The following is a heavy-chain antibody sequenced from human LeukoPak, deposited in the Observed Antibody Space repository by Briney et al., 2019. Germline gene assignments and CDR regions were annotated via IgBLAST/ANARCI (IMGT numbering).Heavy chain of an antibody. CDR3: AIKKGGWFDP. Sequence: SETLSLTCTVSGASMNTYYWSWIPQPPGKGLEWIGYIYNSGTNYNPSLKSRVTISVDTSKNQFSLKLSSVTAADTAVYYCAIKKGGWFDPWGQGTLVTVSS. CDR1: GASMNTYY. V-gene: IGHV4-4*09. CDR2: IYNSGT. J-gene: IGHJ5*02. D-gene: IGHD1-26*01.